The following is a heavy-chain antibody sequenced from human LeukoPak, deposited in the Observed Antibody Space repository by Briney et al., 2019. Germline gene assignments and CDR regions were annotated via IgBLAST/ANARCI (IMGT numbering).Heavy chain of an antibody. Sequence: GGSLRLSCAASGFTFSSYAMSWVRQAPGKGLEWVSAISGSGGSTYYADSVKGRFTISRDNSKNTLYLQMNSLRAEDTAVYYCARDPPMTYYYGSGSSFDYWGQGTLVTVSS. CDR1: GFTFSSYA. CDR2: ISGSGGST. J-gene: IGHJ4*02. V-gene: IGHV3-23*01. D-gene: IGHD3-10*01. CDR3: ARDPPMTYYYGSGSSFDY.